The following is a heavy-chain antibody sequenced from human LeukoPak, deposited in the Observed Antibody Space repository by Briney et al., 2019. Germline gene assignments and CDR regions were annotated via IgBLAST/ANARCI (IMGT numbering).Heavy chain of an antibody. CDR1: GFSFSNYG. CDR3: ATPLSASSTDY. Sequence: GGSLRLSCAASGFSFSNYGMNWVRQAPGKGLEWVADIRYDSSKRHYVDSVKGRFTISRDNSKNALYREMGSLRVEDTAVYYCATPLSASSTDYWGQGTMVTVSS. D-gene: IGHD6-6*01. J-gene: IGHJ4*02. V-gene: IGHV3-30*02. CDR2: IRYDSSKR.